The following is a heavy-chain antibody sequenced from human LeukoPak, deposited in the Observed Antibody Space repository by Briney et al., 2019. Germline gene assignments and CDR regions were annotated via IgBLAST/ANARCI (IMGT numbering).Heavy chain of an antibody. J-gene: IGHJ5*02. CDR1: GGSFSGYY. CDR2: INHSGST. Sequence: SETLSLTCAVYGGSFSGYYWSWIRQPPGKGLEWIGEINHSGSTNYNPSLKSRVTISVDTSKNQFSLKLSSVTAADTAVYYCARGQPRWYYDSSGYYHWGQGTLVTVSS. D-gene: IGHD3-22*01. CDR3: ARGQPRWYYDSSGYYH. V-gene: IGHV4-34*01.